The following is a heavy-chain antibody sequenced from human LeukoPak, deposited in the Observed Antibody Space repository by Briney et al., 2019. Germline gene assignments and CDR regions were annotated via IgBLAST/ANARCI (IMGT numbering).Heavy chain of an antibody. V-gene: IGHV4-39*01. J-gene: IGHJ4*02. CDR1: GDSMGSSNYY. CDR3: ARHTRVVAGRAFDY. Sequence: SETLSLTCTVSGDSMGSSNYYWGWIRQPPGKGLEWIANIYYSGSTYYNPSLKSRVTISVDTSKNQFSLKLSSVTAADTAVYLCARHTRVVAGRAFDYWGQGTLVTVSS. CDR2: IYYSGST. D-gene: IGHD6-19*01.